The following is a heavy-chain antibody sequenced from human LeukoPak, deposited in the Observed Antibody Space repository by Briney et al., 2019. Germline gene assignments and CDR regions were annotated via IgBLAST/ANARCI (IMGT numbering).Heavy chain of an antibody. CDR2: SSGSGDDT. CDR1: GFTFRNYA. D-gene: IGHD4-17*01. Sequence: PGGSLRLSCAASGFTFRNYAMGWVRQAPGKGLEWVSTSSGSGDDTYYADSVKGRFTISRDNSKNTLYLQMSGLRAEDTAVYYCAKFRGIPTTVTQDWGRGTLVTVSS. J-gene: IGHJ1*01. CDR3: AKFRGIPTTVTQD. V-gene: IGHV3-23*01.